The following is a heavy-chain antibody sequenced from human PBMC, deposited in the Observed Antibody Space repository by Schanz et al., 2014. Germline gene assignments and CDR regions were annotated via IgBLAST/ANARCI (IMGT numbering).Heavy chain of an antibody. CDR1: GFTFSRSG. Sequence: EVQLLESGGGLVQPGGSLRLSCAASGFTFSRSGMHWVRQAPGKGLEWVSFISTGRYLYYADSVKGRFIISRDSSKNTLFLQMNSLSAEDTAVYYCARAPPPYSSSPYYWYYGMDVWGQGTTVTVSS. D-gene: IGHD6-6*01. CDR2: ISTGRYL. CDR3: ARAPPPYSSSPYYWYYGMDV. J-gene: IGHJ6*02. V-gene: IGHV3-48*01.